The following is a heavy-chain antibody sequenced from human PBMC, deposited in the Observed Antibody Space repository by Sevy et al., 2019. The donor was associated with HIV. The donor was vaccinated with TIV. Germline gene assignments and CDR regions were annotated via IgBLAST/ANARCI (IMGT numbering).Heavy chain of an antibody. D-gene: IGHD1-1*01. CDR2: ISGSGGST. Sequence: GGSLRLSCAISGFTFSTYSMNWVRQAPGKGLEWVSAISGSGGSTYYADSVKGRFTISRDNSKNTLYLQMNSLRAEDTAVYYCELERRYGMDVWGQGTTVTVSS. J-gene: IGHJ6*02. CDR3: ELERRYGMDV. V-gene: IGHV3-23*01. CDR1: GFTFSTYS.